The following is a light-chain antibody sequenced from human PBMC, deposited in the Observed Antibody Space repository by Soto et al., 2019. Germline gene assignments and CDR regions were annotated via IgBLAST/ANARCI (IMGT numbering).Light chain of an antibody. CDR2: YAS. CDR1: QSVSNN. CDR3: QQYNNWPPIT. Sequence: EIMMTQSPATLSVSPGERATLSCSASQSVSNNLAWYQQKPCQAPRLLIYYASTRATGIPARFSGSGSGTEFTLTISSLQSEDFALYYCQQYNNWPPITCGQGTRLELK. J-gene: IGKJ5*01. V-gene: IGKV3-15*01.